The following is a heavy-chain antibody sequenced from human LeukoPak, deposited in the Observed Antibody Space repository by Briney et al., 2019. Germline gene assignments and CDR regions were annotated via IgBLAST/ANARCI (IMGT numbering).Heavy chain of an antibody. CDR2: ISSSGSTI. CDR1: GFTFSDYY. Sequence: GGSLRLSCAASGFTFSDYYMSWIRQAPGKGLEWVSYISSSGSTIYYADSVKGRFTISRDNAKNSLYLQMNSLRAEDTAVYYCAREREITMIVAFDYWGQGTLVTVSS. CDR3: AREREITMIVAFDY. D-gene: IGHD3-22*01. V-gene: IGHV3-11*01. J-gene: IGHJ4*02.